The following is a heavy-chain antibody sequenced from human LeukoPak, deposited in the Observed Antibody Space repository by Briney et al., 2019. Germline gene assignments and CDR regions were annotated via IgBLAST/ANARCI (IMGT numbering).Heavy chain of an antibody. CDR2: IYYSGST. V-gene: IGHV4-59*01. Sequence: SETLSLTCTVSGGSISSYYWSWIRQPPGKGLEWIGYIYYSGSTNYNPSLKSRVTISVDTSKNQFSLKLSSVTAADTAVYYCARYVVVTAYFDYWGQGTLVTVSS. J-gene: IGHJ4*02. CDR1: GGSISSYY. D-gene: IGHD2-21*02. CDR3: ARYVVVTAYFDY.